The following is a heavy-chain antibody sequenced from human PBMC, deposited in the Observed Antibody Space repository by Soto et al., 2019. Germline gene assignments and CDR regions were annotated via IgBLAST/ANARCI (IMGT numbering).Heavy chain of an antibody. CDR3: ARGRGRYSSGWSWFDP. CDR1: GGTIRSPDW. V-gene: IGHV4-4*02. CDR2: IFQSGST. J-gene: IGHJ5*02. D-gene: IGHD6-19*01. Sequence: SEPLSLPCCVSGGTIRSPDWWNWVRQRPGKGLEWIGEIFQSGSTNYTPSLESRVTISVDKSKNQFSLTLTSVTAADTAVYFCARGRGRYSSGWSWFDPWGQGILVTVSS.